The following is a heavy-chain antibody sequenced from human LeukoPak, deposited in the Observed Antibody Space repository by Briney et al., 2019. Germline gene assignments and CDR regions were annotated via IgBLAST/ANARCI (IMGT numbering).Heavy chain of an antibody. CDR2: IRGGGDT. CDR1: GFTFTINA. V-gene: IGHV3-23*01. D-gene: IGHD6-13*01. J-gene: IGHJ4*02. Sequence: GGSLRLSCAASGFTFTINALSWFRQAPGKGLEWVSDIRGGGDTYYAESVKGRFTISRDNSKNTLYLQMNSLRAEDTALYYASGHGSNSYWGQGTLVTVSS. CDR3: SGHGSNSY.